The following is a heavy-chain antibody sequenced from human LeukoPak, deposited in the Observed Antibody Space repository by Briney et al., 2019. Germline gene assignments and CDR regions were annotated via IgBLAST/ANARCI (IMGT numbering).Heavy chain of an antibody. V-gene: IGHV3-33*01. Sequence: PGGSLRLSCAASGFTFSSYGMHWVRQAPDKGLEWVAVAYGNGDRTYYADSVKGRFTISKDTSKNTLYLQMSSLGVEDTAVYYCATGGGYYYSHWGQGTLVTVSS. CDR2: AYGNGDRT. CDR3: ATGGGYYYSH. J-gene: IGHJ1*01. D-gene: IGHD3-22*01. CDR1: GFTFSSYG.